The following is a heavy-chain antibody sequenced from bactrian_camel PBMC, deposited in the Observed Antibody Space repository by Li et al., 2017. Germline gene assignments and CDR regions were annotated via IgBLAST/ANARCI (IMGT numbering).Heavy chain of an antibody. D-gene: IGHD4*01. CDR1: GFTFSNYW. V-gene: IGHV3S1*01. J-gene: IGHJ4*01. CDR3: ATQGFWGTNEYLY. Sequence: QVQLVESGGGLVQPGGSLRLSCAASGFTFSNYWMYWVRQAPGKGLEWVSWINLSGPGYYVDSVKGRFTISRDDAKDTVYLQMNSLKSEDTALYYCATQGFWGTNEYLYWGQGTQVTVS. CDR2: INLSGPG.